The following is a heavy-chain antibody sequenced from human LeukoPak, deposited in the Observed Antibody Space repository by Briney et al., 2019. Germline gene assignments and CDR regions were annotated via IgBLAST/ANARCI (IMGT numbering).Heavy chain of an antibody. J-gene: IGHJ5*02. CDR3: ARDLENFWSGSSNWFDP. CDR1: GLTFSSYG. V-gene: IGHV3-33*01. CDR2: IWYDGSNK. D-gene: IGHD3-3*01. Sequence: PGGSLRLSCAASGLTFSSYGMHWVRQAPGKGLEWVAVIWYDGSNKYYADSVKGRFTISRDNSKNTLYLQMNSLRAEDTAVYYCARDLENFWSGSSNWFDPWGQGTLVTVSS.